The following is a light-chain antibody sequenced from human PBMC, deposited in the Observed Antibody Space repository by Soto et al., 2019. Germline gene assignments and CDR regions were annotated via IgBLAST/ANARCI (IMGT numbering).Light chain of an antibody. CDR1: SSDVGGYDY. CDR2: EVT. J-gene: IGLJ1*01. V-gene: IGLV2-14*01. Sequence: QSVLTQPASVSGSPGQSITISCTGTSSDVGGYDYVSWYQQHPGEAPTLVIYEVTNRPSGVSNRFSGSKSGNTASLTISGLQAEDEADYYCSSYTSSSSRLFGTGTKLTVL. CDR3: SSYTSSSSRL.